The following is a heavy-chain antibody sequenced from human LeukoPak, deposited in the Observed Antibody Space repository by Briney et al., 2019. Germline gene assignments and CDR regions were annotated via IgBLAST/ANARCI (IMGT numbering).Heavy chain of an antibody. V-gene: IGHV3-30*18. D-gene: IGHD3-22*01. J-gene: IGHJ4*02. CDR3: AKDIARPTYYYDSGGTLDY. CDR1: GFTFSSYG. Sequence: GGSLRLSCAASGFTFSSYGMHWVRQAPGKGLEWVAVISYDGSNKYYADSVKGRFTISRDNSKNTLYLQMNSLRAEDTAVYYCAKDIARPTYYYDSGGTLDYWGQGTLVTVSS. CDR2: ISYDGSNK.